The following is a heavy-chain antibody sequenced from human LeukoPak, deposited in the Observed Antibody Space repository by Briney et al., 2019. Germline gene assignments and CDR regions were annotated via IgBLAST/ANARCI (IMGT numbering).Heavy chain of an antibody. D-gene: IGHD4-17*01. J-gene: IGHJ4*02. CDR1: GVSVSSYY. Sequence: TPSETLSLTCSVSGVSVSSYYWSWIRQPAGKGLEWIGRIYPSGTTHYNPSLKSRVTMSVDTSKNQFSLKLTSVTAADTAVYYCADDFGDWGQGTLVTVSS. CDR2: IYPSGTT. V-gene: IGHV4-4*07. CDR3: ADDFGD.